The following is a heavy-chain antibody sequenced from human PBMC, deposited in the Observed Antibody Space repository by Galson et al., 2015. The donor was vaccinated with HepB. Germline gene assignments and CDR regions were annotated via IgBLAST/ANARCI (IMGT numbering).Heavy chain of an antibody. CDR3: VRDGNVTMIELGLWYFDY. CDR2: ISNDGSNK. J-gene: IGHJ4*02. D-gene: IGHD3-22*01. Sequence: SLRLSCAAPGFTFNNYAMHWVRQAPGKGLEWVAFISNDGSNKFYAGSVKGRFTISRDKSKKMVYLQMNSLRAEDTAMFYCVRDGNVTMIELGLWYFDYWGQGTLVTVSS. V-gene: IGHV3-30*04. CDR1: GFTFNNYA.